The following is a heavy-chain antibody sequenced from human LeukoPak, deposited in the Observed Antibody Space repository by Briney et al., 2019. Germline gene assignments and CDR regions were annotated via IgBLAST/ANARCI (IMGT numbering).Heavy chain of an antibody. CDR1: GGSVSSGSYY. CDR3: ARSAGLIYYFDY. Sequence: SETLSLTCTVSGGSVSSGSYYWSWIRQPPGKGLEWIGYIYYSGSTNYNPSLKSRVTVSVGTSKNQFSLKLSSVTAADTAVYYCARSAGLIYYFDYWGQGTLVTVSS. D-gene: IGHD6-19*01. J-gene: IGHJ4*02. CDR2: IYYSGST. V-gene: IGHV4-61*01.